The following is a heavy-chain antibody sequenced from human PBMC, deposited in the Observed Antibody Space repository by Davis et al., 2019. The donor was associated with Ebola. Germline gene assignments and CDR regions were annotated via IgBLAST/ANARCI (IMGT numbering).Heavy chain of an antibody. D-gene: IGHD3-22*01. Sequence: GESLKISCKGSGYSFTSYWIGWVRQMPGKGLEWMGIIYPGDSDTRYSPSFQGHVTISADKSISTAYLQWSSLKASDTAMYYCARFASYYDSMKNAFDIWGQGTMVTVSS. V-gene: IGHV5-51*01. CDR3: ARFASYYDSMKNAFDI. CDR2: IYPGDSDT. CDR1: GYSFTSYW. J-gene: IGHJ3*02.